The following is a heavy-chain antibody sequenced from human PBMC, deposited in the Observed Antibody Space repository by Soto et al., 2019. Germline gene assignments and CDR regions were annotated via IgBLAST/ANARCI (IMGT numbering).Heavy chain of an antibody. J-gene: IGHJ4*02. CDR2: IYWDDDK. V-gene: IGHV2-5*02. CDR1: GFSLSTSVVG. Sequence: QITLKESGPTLVKPTQTLTLTCTFSGFSLSTSVVGVGWIRQPPGDALEWLALIYWDDDKRYSPSLKSRLTITKDTSKNHVVLAMTNMDPVDTATYYCAHTNYGSGQIFDYWGQGTLVTVSS. D-gene: IGHD3-10*01. CDR3: AHTNYGSGQIFDY.